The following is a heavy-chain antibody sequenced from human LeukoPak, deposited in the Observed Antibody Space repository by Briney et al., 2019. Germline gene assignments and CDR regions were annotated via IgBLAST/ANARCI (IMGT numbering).Heavy chain of an antibody. CDR1: GYSISSGYY. D-gene: IGHD6-13*01. J-gene: IGHJ5*02. Sequence: SETLSLTCTVSGYSISSGYYWGWIRQPPGKGLEWIGSIYHSGSTYYNPSLKSRVTISVDTSKDQFSLKLSSVTAADTAVYYCARAGGPSEIAAAGPNWFDPWGQGTLVTVSS. CDR2: IYHSGST. CDR3: ARAGGPSEIAAAGPNWFDP. V-gene: IGHV4-38-2*02.